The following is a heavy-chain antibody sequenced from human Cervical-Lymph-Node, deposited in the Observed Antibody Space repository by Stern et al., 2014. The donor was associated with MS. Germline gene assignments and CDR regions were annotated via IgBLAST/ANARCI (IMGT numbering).Heavy chain of an antibody. CDR1: GGTFSSYA. J-gene: IGHJ6*02. D-gene: IGHD3-10*01. Sequence: QVQLVQSGAGVKKPWSSVRVSCKASGGTFSSYAVSWVRQAPGQGLEWMEGIIPMFGTANYAQKFQGRVTITADDSTTTAYMEVSSLRSEDTAVYYCASSVGELTPEAVWGQGTTVTVFS. CDR2: IIPMFGTA. CDR3: ASSVGELTPEAV. V-gene: IGHV1-69*01.